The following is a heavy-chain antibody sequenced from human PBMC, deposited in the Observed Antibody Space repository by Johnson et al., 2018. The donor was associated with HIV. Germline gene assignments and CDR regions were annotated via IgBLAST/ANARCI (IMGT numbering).Heavy chain of an antibody. Sequence: VQLVESGGGVVQPGRSLRLSCAASGFTVSSNYMSWVRRAPGKGLEWVSVIYSGGSTYYADSVKGRFTISRDNAKNSLYLQMNSLRAEDTALYYLASGVVTLSFESWGQGTRFTVSS. CDR1: GFTVSSNY. CDR2: IYSGGST. V-gene: IGHV3-66*01. J-gene: IGHJ3*02. D-gene: IGHD3-3*01. CDR3: ASGVVTLSFES.